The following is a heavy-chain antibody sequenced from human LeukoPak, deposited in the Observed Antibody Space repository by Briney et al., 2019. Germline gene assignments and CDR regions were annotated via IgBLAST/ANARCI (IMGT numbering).Heavy chain of an antibody. D-gene: IGHD1-26*01. V-gene: IGHV4-39*07. Sequence: SETLSLTCTVSGGSINTNNYYWGWIRQPPGKGLEWIGSVFYSGSTYYNPSLESRLTLSVDTSMHHFSLKLSSVTAADTAVYYCARDLTYRGPIDYWGQGTLVTVSS. J-gene: IGHJ4*02. CDR1: GGSINTNNYY. CDR2: VFYSGST. CDR3: ARDLTYRGPIDY.